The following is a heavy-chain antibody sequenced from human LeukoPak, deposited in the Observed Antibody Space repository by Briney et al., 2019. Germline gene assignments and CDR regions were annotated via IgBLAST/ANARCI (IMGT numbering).Heavy chain of an antibody. CDR2: INPSGGST. D-gene: IGHD6-19*01. J-gene: IGHJ4*02. Sequence: ASVKVSCKTSGYTFTNYYIHWVRLAPGQGLEWMGIINPSGGSTSYAQKFQGRVTMTRDTSTSTVYMELSSLRSEDTAVYYCARARYSSGSPGLGYWGQGTLVTVSS. CDR1: GYTFTNYY. CDR3: ARARYSSGSPGLGY. V-gene: IGHV1-46*01.